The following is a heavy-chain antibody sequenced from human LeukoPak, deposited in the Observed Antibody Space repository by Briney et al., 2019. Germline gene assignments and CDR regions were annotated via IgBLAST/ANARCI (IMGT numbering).Heavy chain of an antibody. CDR2: ISGSGSST. CDR3: AKGVAVASPYYFDY. CDR1: GFTFSSYA. J-gene: IGHJ4*02. V-gene: IGHV3-23*01. Sequence: PGGSLRLSCAASGFTFSSYAMSWVRPAPGKGLEGVSRISGSGSSTYYADSVKGRFTISRDNSKTTLYLQMNSLRAEDTAVSYCAKGVAVASPYYFDYWGQGTLVTVSS. D-gene: IGHD6-19*01.